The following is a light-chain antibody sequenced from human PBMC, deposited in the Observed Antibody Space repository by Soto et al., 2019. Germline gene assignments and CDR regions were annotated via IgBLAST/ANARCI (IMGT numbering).Light chain of an antibody. J-gene: IGLJ1*01. CDR2: EVS. Sequence: QSVLTQPASVSGSPGQSITISCTGTSSDIGSYNFVSWYQQHPGKAPKLVIYEVSDRPSGVSNRFSGSKSGNTASLTISGLQAEDEADYYCNSYTNISTYVFGTGTKVIVL. CDR3: NSYTNISTYV. V-gene: IGLV2-14*01. CDR1: SSDIGSYNF.